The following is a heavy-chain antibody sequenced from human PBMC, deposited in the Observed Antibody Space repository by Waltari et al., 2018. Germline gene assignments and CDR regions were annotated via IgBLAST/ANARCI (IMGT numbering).Heavy chain of an antibody. Sequence: QVQLQQWGAGLLKPSETLSLTCVVSGGSFSGYYWSGIRQPPGKGLEWIGEINHSGRTNYSPSLESVVTISLDTSKIQFSLKLRSVTVADTAVYYCARANTIFGVIRTWYYMDVWGKGTPVTVSS. CDR1: GGSFSGYY. D-gene: IGHD3-3*01. CDR2: INHSGRT. V-gene: IGHV4-34*01. CDR3: ARANTIFGVIRTWYYMDV. J-gene: IGHJ6*03.